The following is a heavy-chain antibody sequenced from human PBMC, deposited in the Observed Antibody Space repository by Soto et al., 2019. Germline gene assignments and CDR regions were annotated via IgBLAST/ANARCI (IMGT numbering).Heavy chain of an antibody. J-gene: IGHJ4*02. D-gene: IGHD2-21*02. CDR2: IYPGDSDT. CDR1: GYSFTSYW. CDR3: ARREYCGGDCSSGLGY. V-gene: IGHV5-51*01. Sequence: GESLKISCKGSGYSFTSYWIGWVRQMPGKGLEWMGIIYPGDSDTRYSPSFQGQVTISADKSISTAYLQWSSLKASDTAMYYCARREYCGGDCSSGLGYWGQGILLTVSS.